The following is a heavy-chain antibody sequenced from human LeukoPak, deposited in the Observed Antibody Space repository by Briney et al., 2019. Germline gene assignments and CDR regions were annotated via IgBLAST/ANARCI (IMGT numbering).Heavy chain of an antibody. Sequence: ASVKVSCKASGYTFTNYYIHWVRQAPGQGLEWMGIINPSGGSTTYAQKFQGRVTMTRDTSTSTAYMELSSLRSEDTAVYYCARPHFGYWGQGTLVTVSS. CDR3: ARPHFGY. J-gene: IGHJ4*02. V-gene: IGHV1-46*01. CDR2: INPSGGST. CDR1: GYTFTNYY.